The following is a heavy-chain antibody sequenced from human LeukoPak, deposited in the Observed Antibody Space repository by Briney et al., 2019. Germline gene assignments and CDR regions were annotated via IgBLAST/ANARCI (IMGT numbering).Heavy chain of an antibody. D-gene: IGHD5-12*01. CDR3: ARSAEWLRNAFDI. J-gene: IGHJ3*02. CDR1: GASTSHFY. V-gene: IGHV4-59*01. Sequence: PSETLSLTCTVSGASTSHFYWNWIRQPPGMGLEWIGYMHNSGSSKHSPSLKSRVTISIDTSKNQFSLQLTSVTAAGTAIYYCARSAEWLRNAFDIWGQGTMVSVSS. CDR2: MHNSGSS.